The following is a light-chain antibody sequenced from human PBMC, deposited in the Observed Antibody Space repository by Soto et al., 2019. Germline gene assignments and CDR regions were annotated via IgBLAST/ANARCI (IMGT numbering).Light chain of an antibody. CDR1: QSVSTN. Sequence: EIVMTQSPATLSVSPGEGATLSCRASQSVSTNLAWYQQKPGQAPRLLIYSVSTRATVIPARFSGSGSGTEFTLTITSLPSEDFAVYYCQQYNNWWTFGQGTKVEIK. CDR3: QQYNNWWT. CDR2: SVS. V-gene: IGKV3-15*01. J-gene: IGKJ1*01.